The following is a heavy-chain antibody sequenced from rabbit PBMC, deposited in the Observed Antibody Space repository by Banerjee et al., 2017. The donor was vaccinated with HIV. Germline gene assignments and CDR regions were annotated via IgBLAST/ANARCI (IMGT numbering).Heavy chain of an antibody. CDR1: GFSFSNKYV. V-gene: IGHV1S45*01. J-gene: IGHJ4*01. CDR2: INTSSGNT. Sequence: QEQLEESGGDLVKPEGSLTLTCTASGFSFSNKYVMCWVRQAPGKGLEWIACINTSSGNTVYATWAKGRFTISKTSSTTVTLQMTSLTAADTATYFCASEYVGYGGYGLNLWGQGTLVTVS. D-gene: IGHD6-1*01. CDR3: ASEYVGYGGYGLNL.